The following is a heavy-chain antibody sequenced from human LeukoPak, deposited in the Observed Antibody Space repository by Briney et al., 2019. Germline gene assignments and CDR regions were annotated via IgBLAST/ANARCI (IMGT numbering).Heavy chain of an antibody. Sequence: PSETLSLTCTVSGGSISSSSYYWGWIRQPPGKGLEWIGNIYYSGTTSYNLSLKSRVIISVDTSRNQFSLQLRSVTAADTAVYYCARTYCGSDCSFDYWGQGTLVTVSS. CDR3: ARTYCGSDCSFDY. V-gene: IGHV4-39*01. J-gene: IGHJ4*02. D-gene: IGHD2-21*01. CDR1: GGSISSSSYY. CDR2: IYYSGTT.